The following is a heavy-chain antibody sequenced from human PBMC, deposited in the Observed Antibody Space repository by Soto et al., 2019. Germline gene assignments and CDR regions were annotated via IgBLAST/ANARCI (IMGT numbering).Heavy chain of an antibody. D-gene: IGHD2-2*02. CDR3: AREVLVVPAAIPPYGMDV. J-gene: IGHJ6*02. CDR2: IYYSGST. V-gene: IGHV4-30-4*01. CDR1: GGSISSGDYY. Sequence: KPSETLSLTCTVSGGSISSGDYYWSWIRQPPGKGLEWIGYIYYSGSTYYNPSLKSRVTISVDTSKNQFSLKLSSVTAADTAVYYCAREVLVVPAAIPPYGMDVWGQGTTVTVSS.